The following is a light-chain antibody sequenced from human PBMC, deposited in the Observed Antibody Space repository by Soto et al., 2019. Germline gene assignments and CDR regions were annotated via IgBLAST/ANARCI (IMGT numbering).Light chain of an antibody. V-gene: IGKV1-17*03. CDR3: LQSNSYPWT. CDR2: SAS. Sequence: DLQMTQSPSAMSASVGDRVTITCRASQGIKTYLAWFQQKPGKVPKRLIFSASSVQSGVPSRFSGSGSGTEFTLTISSLQPEDVATYYCLQSNSYPWTFGQGTKVQI. CDR1: QGIKTY. J-gene: IGKJ1*01.